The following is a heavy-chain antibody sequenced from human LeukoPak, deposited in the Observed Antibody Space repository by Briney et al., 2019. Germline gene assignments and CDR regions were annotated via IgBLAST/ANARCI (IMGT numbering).Heavy chain of an antibody. V-gene: IGHV3-7*04. CDR3: ARGRRSSSSSRDRLKFAYYYYMDV. CDR2: IKQDGSEK. D-gene: IGHD6-6*01. Sequence: PGGSLRLSCAASGFTFSSYGMSWVRQAPGKGLEWVANIKQDGSEKYYVDSVKGRFTISRDNAKNSLYLQMNSLRAEDTAVYYCARGRRSSSSSRDRLKFAYYYYMDVWGKGTTVTVSS. CDR1: GFTFSSYG. J-gene: IGHJ6*03.